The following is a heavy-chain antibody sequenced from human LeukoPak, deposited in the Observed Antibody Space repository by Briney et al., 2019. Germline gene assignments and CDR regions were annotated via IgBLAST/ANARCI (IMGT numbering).Heavy chain of an antibody. CDR1: GFTFSSYA. Sequence: GGSLRLSCAASGFTFSSYAMSWVRQAPGKGLEWVSAISGSGGSTYYADSVKGRFTISRDNSKNTLYLQMNSLRAEDTAVYYCAKKGGVYSSGWYVDYWGQGTLVTVSS. J-gene: IGHJ4*02. CDR2: ISGSGGST. V-gene: IGHV3-23*01. D-gene: IGHD6-19*01. CDR3: AKKGGVYSSGWYVDY.